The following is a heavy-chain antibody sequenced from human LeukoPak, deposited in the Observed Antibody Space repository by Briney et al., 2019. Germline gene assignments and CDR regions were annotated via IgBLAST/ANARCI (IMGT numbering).Heavy chain of an antibody. D-gene: IGHD3-10*01. CDR2: NFFHDGST. CDR3: ARDSGNYHYDMDV. V-gene: IGHV1-46*02. J-gene: IGHJ6*02. Sequence: ASVKVSCKTSGYSFNSHHAHWVRQAPGQGLEWMGINFFHDGSTSNTQKFQGRVTMTRDTSTSTVYMELSSLRSEDTAVYYCARDSGNYHYDMDVWGQGTTVIVSS. CDR1: GYSFNSHH.